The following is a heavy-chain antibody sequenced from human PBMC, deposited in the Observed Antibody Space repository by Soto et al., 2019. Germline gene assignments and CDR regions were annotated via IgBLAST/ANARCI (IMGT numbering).Heavy chain of an antibody. CDR2: IYWNDDK. J-gene: IGHJ3*02. CDR1: GLLLSNSGVG. D-gene: IGHD1-26*01. Sequence: TCAGLLLSNSGVGVGWIRQPPGKALEWLALIYWNDDKRYSPSLKSRLTITKDTSKNQVVLTMTNMDPVDTATYYFAHRQIGWELLSALDIWGQGTMVPVSS. V-gene: IGHV2-5*01. CDR3: AHRQIGWELLSALDI.